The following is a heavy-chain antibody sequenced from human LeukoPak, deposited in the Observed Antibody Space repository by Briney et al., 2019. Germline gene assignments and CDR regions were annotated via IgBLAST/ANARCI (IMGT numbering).Heavy chain of an antibody. CDR1: GFTFSSYA. V-gene: IGHV3-30*04. CDR3: ARDSFRHTYNWFDP. D-gene: IGHD2-15*01. CDR2: ISYDGSNK. Sequence: PGGSLRLSCAASGFTFSSYAMHWVRQAPGKGLEWVAVISYDGSNKYYADSVKGRVTISRDNSKNTLYLQMNSLRAEDTAVYYCARDSFRHTYNWFDPWGQGTLVTVSA. J-gene: IGHJ5*02.